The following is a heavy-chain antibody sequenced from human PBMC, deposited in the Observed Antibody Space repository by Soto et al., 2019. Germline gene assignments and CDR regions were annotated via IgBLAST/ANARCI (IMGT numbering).Heavy chain of an antibody. CDR2: ISAYNGNT. Sequence: ASVKVSCKASGGTFSSYAISWVRQAPGQGLEWMGWISAYNGNTNYAQKLQGRVTMTTDTSTSTAYMELRSLRSDDTAVYYCARSGGSLDAFDIWGQGTMVTVSS. V-gene: IGHV1-18*01. D-gene: IGHD2-15*01. CDR3: ARSGGSLDAFDI. CDR1: GGTFSSYA. J-gene: IGHJ3*02.